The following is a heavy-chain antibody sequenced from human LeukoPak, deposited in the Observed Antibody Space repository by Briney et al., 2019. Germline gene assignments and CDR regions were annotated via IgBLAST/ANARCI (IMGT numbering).Heavy chain of an antibody. Sequence: PGGSLRLSCAASGFTFSSYAMSWVRQAPGKGLEWVSAISGSGGSTYYADSVKGRFTISRDNSKNTLYLQMNSLRAEDTAVYYCAKTPYYYARGAVGAFDIWGQGTMVTVSS. D-gene: IGHD3-10*01. CDR2: ISGSGGST. CDR1: GFTFSSYA. J-gene: IGHJ3*02. V-gene: IGHV3-23*01. CDR3: AKTPYYYARGAVGAFDI.